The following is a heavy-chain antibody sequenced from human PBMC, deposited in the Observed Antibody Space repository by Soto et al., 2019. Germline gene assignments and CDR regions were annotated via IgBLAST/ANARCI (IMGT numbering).Heavy chain of an antibody. CDR3: ASPYSSSWLSLDY. CDR2: ISGNGFST. J-gene: IGHJ4*02. CDR1: GFTFSNYA. Sequence: GGSLRLSCAASGFTFSNYAMHWVRQAPGKGLEYVSAISGNGFSTYYGDSVRGRFIISRDNSKNTLYLQMGSLRAEDMAVYYCASPYSSSWLSLDYWGQGTLVTVSS. V-gene: IGHV3-64*02. D-gene: IGHD6-13*01.